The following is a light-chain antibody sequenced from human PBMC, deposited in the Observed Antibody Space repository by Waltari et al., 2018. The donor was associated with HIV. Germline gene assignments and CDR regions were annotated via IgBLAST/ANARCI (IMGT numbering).Light chain of an antibody. Sequence: QSALTQPPSASGSPGQSVTISCTGSSSDIGGYDFVSWFQQHPGKAPKLGFYEVYKRPSGGPDRFSGSKSGNTASLTVSGLQAEDEAYYHCSSYAGNYNLVFGGGTKLTVL. V-gene: IGLV2-8*01. J-gene: IGLJ3*02. CDR2: EVY. CDR3: SSYAGNYNLV. CDR1: SSDIGGYDF.